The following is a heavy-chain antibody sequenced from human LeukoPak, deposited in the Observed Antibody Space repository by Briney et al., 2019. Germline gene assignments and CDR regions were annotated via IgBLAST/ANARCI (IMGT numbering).Heavy chain of an antibody. CDR2: IYYSGST. Sequence: SETLSLTCTVSGGSISSSSYYWGWIRQPPGKGLEWIGSIYYSGSTYYNPSLKSRVTISVDTSKNQFSLKLSSVTAADTAVYYCARFPCSGNSCYSGIRAFDIWGQGTMVTVSS. J-gene: IGHJ3*02. V-gene: IGHV4-39*01. CDR3: ARFPCSGNSCYSGIRAFDI. CDR1: GGSISSSSYY. D-gene: IGHD2-15*01.